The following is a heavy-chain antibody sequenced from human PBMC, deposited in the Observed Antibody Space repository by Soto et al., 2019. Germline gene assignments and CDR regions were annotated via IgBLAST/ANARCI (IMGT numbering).Heavy chain of an antibody. CDR1: GFTFSSYA. D-gene: IGHD6-19*01. CDR3: AKDWNSDQSATVAGYVFYYFDY. V-gene: IGHV3-23*01. CDR2: ISGSGGST. Sequence: AGGSLRLSCAASGFTFSSYAMSWVRQAPGKGLEWVSAISGSGGSTYYADSVKGRFTISRDNSKNTLYLQMNSLRAEDTAVYYCAKDWNSDQSATVAGYVFYYFDYWGQGTLVTVSS. J-gene: IGHJ4*02.